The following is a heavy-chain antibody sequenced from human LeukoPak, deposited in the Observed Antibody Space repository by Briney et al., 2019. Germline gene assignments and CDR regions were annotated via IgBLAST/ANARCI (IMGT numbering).Heavy chain of an antibody. J-gene: IGHJ4*02. Sequence: SETLSLTCTVSGGSISSYYWSWIRQPAGKGLEWIGRIYTSGSTNYNPSLKSRVTMSVDTSKNQFSLKLSSVTAADTAVYYCARDPPMITFGGVIVWGQGTLVTVSS. CDR2: IYTSGST. D-gene: IGHD3-16*02. CDR3: ARDPPMITFGGVIV. CDR1: GGSISSYY. V-gene: IGHV4-4*07.